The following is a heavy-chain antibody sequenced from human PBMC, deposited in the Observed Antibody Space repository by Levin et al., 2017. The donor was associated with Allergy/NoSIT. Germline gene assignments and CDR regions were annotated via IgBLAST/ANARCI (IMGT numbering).Heavy chain of an antibody. V-gene: IGHV3-33*01. CDR3: ARDPNKDDSFDY. CDR2: IWYDGSQK. J-gene: IGHJ4*02. D-gene: IGHD2-15*01. Sequence: PGGSLRLSCAVSGFTFRSYGFHWVRQAPGKGLEWVAVIWYDGSQKYYADSVKDRFTISRDNSNNTVYLQMNSLRDEDTAVYYCARDPNKDDSFDYWGQGTLVTVSS. CDR1: GFTFRSYG.